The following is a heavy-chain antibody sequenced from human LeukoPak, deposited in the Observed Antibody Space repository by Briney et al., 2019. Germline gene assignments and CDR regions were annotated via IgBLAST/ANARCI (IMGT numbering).Heavy chain of an antibody. Sequence: PSETLSPTCTVSGGSVSSSSYYWGWIRQPPGKGLEWIGTIYYSGSTYYNPSLKSRVTISVDTSKNQFSLKLSSVTAADTAVYYCARRASWKYYYHYMDVWGKGTTVTVSS. CDR3: ARRASWKYYYHYMDV. V-gene: IGHV4-39*01. D-gene: IGHD2-2*01. CDR1: GGSVSSSSYY. J-gene: IGHJ6*03. CDR2: IYYSGST.